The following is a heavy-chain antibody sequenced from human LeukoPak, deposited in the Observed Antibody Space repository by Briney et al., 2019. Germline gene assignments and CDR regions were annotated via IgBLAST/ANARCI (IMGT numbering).Heavy chain of an antibody. Sequence: GASLRLSCAASGFTFSSYAMSWVRQAPGKGLEWVSAISGSGGSTYYADSVKGRFTISRDNSKNTLYLQMNSLRAEDTAVYYCAKGQGGYENHNWFDPWGQGTLVTVSS. V-gene: IGHV3-23*01. CDR2: ISGSGGST. CDR3: AKGQGGYENHNWFDP. D-gene: IGHD5-12*01. CDR1: GFTFSSYA. J-gene: IGHJ5*02.